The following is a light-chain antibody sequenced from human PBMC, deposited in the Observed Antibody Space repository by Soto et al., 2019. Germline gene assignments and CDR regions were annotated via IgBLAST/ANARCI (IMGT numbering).Light chain of an antibody. CDR1: SGHSSYI. CDR3: ETWDSNTRV. J-gene: IGLJ2*01. Sequence: QLVLTQSSSASASLGSSVRLTCTLSSGHSSYIIAWHQQQPGKAPRYLMKVEGSGSYNKGSGVPDRFSGSSSGADRYLTISNLQSEDEPDYYCETWDSNTRVFGGGTKLTVL. CDR2: VEGSGSY. V-gene: IGLV4-60*03.